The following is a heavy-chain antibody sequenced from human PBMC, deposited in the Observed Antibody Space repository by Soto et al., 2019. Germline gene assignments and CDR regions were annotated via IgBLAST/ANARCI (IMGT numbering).Heavy chain of an antibody. Sequence: EVQLVESGGGLVKPGGSLRLSCAASGFTFSSYSMNWVRQAPGKGLEWVSSISSSSSYIYYADSVKGRFTISRDNAKNSLYLQMNSLRAEDTAVYYCARGITIFGVVGNWFDPWGQGTLVTVSS. CDR3: ARGITIFGVVGNWFDP. V-gene: IGHV3-21*04. CDR1: GFTFSSYS. J-gene: IGHJ5*02. D-gene: IGHD3-3*01. CDR2: ISSSSSYI.